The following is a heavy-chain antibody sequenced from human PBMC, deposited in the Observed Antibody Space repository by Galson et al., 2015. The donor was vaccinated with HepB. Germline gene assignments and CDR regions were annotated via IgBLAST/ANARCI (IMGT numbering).Heavy chain of an antibody. V-gene: IGHV4-59*08. CDR3: ASHPDYGDY. J-gene: IGHJ4*01. CDR1: GVSIGTYY. CDR2: IYSDGTT. Sequence: ETLSLTCIVSGVSIGTYYWSWFRQSPGKRIEWIGYIYSDGTTTYSPALKSRISISVDTAKRRLSLTVRSVTAADTAVYSCASHPDYGDYWGQGTLVTVSS.